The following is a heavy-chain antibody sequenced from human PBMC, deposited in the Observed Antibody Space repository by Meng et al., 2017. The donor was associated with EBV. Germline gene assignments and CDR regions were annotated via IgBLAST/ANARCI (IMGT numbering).Heavy chain of an antibody. CDR2: ISYDGSNK. J-gene: IGHJ4*02. CDR3: ASAEEAVAGTLDY. V-gene: IGHV3-30*03. D-gene: IGHD6-19*01. CDR1: GLTFSSYG. Sequence: QVLLEGSGGALVQPGSSLRLSCAASGLTFSSYGMHWVRQAPGKGLEWVAVISYDGSNKYYADSVKGRFTISRDNSKNTLYLQMNSLRAEDTAVYYCASAEEAVAGTLDYWGQGTLVTVSS.